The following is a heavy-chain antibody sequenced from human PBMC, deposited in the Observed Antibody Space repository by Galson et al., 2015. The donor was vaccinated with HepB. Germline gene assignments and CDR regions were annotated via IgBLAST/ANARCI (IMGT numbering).Heavy chain of an antibody. J-gene: IGHJ5*02. CDR1: GFTFSSYW. D-gene: IGHD3-3*01. V-gene: IGHV3-7*01. CDR2: IKQDGSEK. Sequence: SLRLSCAASGFTFSSYWMSWVRQAPGKGLEWVANIKQDGSEKYYVDSVKGRFTISRDNAKNSLYLQMNSLRAEDTAVYYCARYYDFWSGYLEDPNGWFDPWGQGTLVTVSS. CDR3: ARYYDFWSGYLEDPNGWFDP.